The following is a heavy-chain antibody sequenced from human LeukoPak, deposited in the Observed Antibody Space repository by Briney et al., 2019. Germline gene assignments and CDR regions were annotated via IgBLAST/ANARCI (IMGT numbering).Heavy chain of an antibody. CDR3: TRGRGGTIDRGYMDY. V-gene: IGHV1-8*01. CDR2: MNSNTGNT. CDR1: GYTCINYD. Sequence: GASVKVSCKASGYTCINYDIMWVRQATGQGLEWMGWMNSNTGNTGYAQRFQGRVTMTRDTSRSTAYMELSSLGSEDTAVYYCTRGRGGTIDRGYMDYWGQGSLVTVSS. J-gene: IGHJ4*02. D-gene: IGHD1-1*01.